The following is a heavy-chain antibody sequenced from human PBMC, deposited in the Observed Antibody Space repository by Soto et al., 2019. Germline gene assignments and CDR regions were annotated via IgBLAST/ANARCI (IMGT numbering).Heavy chain of an antibody. CDR3: AKAYYDILTGYYNVYHMDV. CDR1: GFTFDDYT. D-gene: IGHD3-9*01. J-gene: IGHJ6*02. CDR2: ISWDGGST. Sequence: EVQLVESGGVVVQPGGSLRLSCAASGFTFDDYTMHWVRQAPGKGLEWVSLISWDGGSTYYADSVKGRFTISRDNSKNSLYLQMNSLRTEDTALYYCAKAYYDILTGYYNVYHMDVWGQGTTVTVSS. V-gene: IGHV3-43*01.